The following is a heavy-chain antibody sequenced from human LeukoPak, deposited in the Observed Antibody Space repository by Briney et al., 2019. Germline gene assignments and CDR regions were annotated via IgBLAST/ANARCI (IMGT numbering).Heavy chain of an antibody. CDR3: ARVRPSYASGGELFDY. CDR1: GGSISSYY. CDR2: IYYSGST. D-gene: IGHD3-10*01. J-gene: IGHJ4*02. V-gene: IGHV4-59*01. Sequence: SETLSLTCTVSGGSISSYYWSWIRQPPGKGLEWIGYIYYSGSTNYNPSLKSRVTISVDTSKNQFSLKLSSVTAADTAVYYCARVRPSYASGGELFDYWGQGTLVTVSS.